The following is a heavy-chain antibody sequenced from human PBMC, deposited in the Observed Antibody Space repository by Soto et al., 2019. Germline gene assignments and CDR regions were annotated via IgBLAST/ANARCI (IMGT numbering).Heavy chain of an antibody. Sequence: SETLSLTCAVYGGSFSGYYWSWIRQPPGKGLEWIGEINHSGSTNYNPSLKSRVTISVDTSKNQVSLKLSSVTAADTAVYYCARGRRMRITMVRGAPYYYYGMDVWGQGTTVTVSS. CDR3: ARGRRMRITMVRGAPYYYYGMDV. CDR1: GGSFSGYY. V-gene: IGHV4-34*01. D-gene: IGHD3-10*01. J-gene: IGHJ6*02. CDR2: INHSGST.